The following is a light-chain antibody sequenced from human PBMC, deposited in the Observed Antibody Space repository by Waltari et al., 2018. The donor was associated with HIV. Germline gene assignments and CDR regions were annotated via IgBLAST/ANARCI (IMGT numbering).Light chain of an antibody. CDR2: GAS. Sequence: EIVLTQSPGTLSLSPGERATLSCRASQSVSSTYLAWYQHKPGQAPRLLIYGASSRATGLPDRFSGRGAGNDFTLTITRLEPEDFAIYYCQQYGSSPQTFGQGTKVEI. V-gene: IGKV3-20*01. CDR1: QSVSSTY. CDR3: QQYGSSPQT. J-gene: IGKJ1*01.